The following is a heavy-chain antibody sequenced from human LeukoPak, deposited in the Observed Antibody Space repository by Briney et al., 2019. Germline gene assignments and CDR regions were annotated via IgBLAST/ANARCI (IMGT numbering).Heavy chain of an antibody. V-gene: IGHV4-59*12. J-gene: IGHJ5*02. Sequence: PSETLSLTCTVSDGSISTYYWSWIRQPPGKGLEWIGYVYYSGSANYNPSLESRVSISIDTSKKQFSLKLRSVTAADTGVYYCARGGHGYKYGYGRPSWFDPWGQGTLVTVSS. CDR2: VYYSGSA. CDR1: DGSISTYY. CDR3: ARGGHGYKYGYGRPSWFDP. D-gene: IGHD5-18*01.